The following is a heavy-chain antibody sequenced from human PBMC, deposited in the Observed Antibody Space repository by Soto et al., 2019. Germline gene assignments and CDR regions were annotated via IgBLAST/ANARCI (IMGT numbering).Heavy chain of an antibody. D-gene: IGHD3-3*01. CDR2: ISAYNGNT. CDR3: PRDAYDFWGAQRGMDV. V-gene: IGHV1-18*04. J-gene: IGHJ6*02. CDR1: GYTFTSYG. Sequence: ASVKVSCKASGYTFTSYGISWVRQAPGQGLEWMGWISAYNGNTNYAQKLQGRVTMTTDTSTSTAHMELRSLRSDDTAVYSCPRDAYDFWGAQRGMDVWGQGTTVTVSS.